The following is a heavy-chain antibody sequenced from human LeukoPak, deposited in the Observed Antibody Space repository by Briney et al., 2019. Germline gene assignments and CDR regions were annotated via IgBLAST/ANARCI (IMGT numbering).Heavy chain of an antibody. J-gene: IGHJ3*02. CDR1: GFTFSSYA. V-gene: IGHV3-23*01. Sequence: PGGSLRLSCAASGFTFSSYAMSWVRQAPGKGLEWVSAISGGSTYYADSVKGRFTISRDNSKNTLYLQMNSLRAEDTAVYYCAKAYSGSYPDAFDIWGQGTMVTVSS. CDR2: ISGGST. CDR3: AKAYSGSYPDAFDI. D-gene: IGHD1-26*01.